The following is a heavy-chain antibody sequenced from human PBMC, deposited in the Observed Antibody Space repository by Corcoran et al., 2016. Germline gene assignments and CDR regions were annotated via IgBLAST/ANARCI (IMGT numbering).Heavy chain of an antibody. D-gene: IGHD1-1*01. J-gene: IGHJ6*02. CDR2: TYYRSKWYN. Sequence: QVQLQQSGPGLVKPSQTLSLTCAISGDSVSSNSAAWNWIRQSPSRGLEWLGRTYYRSKWYNDYAVSVKSRITINPDTSKNQFSLQLNSVTPEDTAVYYWANARARKGGVVSKLEQRVYDYYGMDVWGQGTTVTVSS. V-gene: IGHV6-1*01. CDR1: GDSVSSNSAA. CDR3: ANARARKGGVVSKLEQRVYDYYGMDV.